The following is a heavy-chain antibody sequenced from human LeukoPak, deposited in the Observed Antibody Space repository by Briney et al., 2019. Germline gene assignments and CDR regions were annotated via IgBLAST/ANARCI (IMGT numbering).Heavy chain of an antibody. J-gene: IGHJ4*02. CDR1: GFSFSSDW. D-gene: IGHD3-10*01. V-gene: IGHV3-74*01. CDR3: VPFSGDLINLDY. CDR2: INSDGSRT. Sequence: PGGSLRLSCAASGFSFSSDWMRWVRQAPGKGLVWVSRINSDGSRTNYADSVRGRFTISRDNAKNTLYLQVSSLRAEDTAVYYCVPFSGDLINLDYWGPGTLVTVSS.